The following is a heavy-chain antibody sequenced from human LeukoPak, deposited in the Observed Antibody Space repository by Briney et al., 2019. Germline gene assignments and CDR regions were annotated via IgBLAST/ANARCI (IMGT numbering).Heavy chain of an antibody. J-gene: IGHJ6*02. CDR2: FSGMVRST. D-gene: IGHD1-14*01. CDR1: GFTFSSYG. V-gene: IGHV3-23*01. CDR3: AKVPITSADYYGMEV. Sequence: GGYLRRYCAASGFTFSSYGLTWVRQGPGKGLEWVSSFSGMVRSTYHAGTLKGRFTIPRDNSKNPMYLQMNSLRAEDTAVYYCAKVPITSADYYGMEVWGQGTTVTVSS.